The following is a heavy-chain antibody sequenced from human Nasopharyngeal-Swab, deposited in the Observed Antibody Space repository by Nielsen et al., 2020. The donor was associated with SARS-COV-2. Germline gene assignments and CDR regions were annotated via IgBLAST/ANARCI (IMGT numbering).Heavy chain of an antibody. CDR2: IKQDGSEK. D-gene: IGHD3-10*01. J-gene: IGHJ4*02. CDR1: GFTFSSYW. CDR3: ARVWFGELLPIDY. Sequence: GGSLRLSCAASGFTFSSYWMSWVRQAPGKGLEWVAPIKQDGSEKYYVASVKGRFTISRDNAKNSLYLQMNSLRAEATAVYYCARVWFGELLPIDYWGQGTLVTVSS. V-gene: IGHV3-7*01.